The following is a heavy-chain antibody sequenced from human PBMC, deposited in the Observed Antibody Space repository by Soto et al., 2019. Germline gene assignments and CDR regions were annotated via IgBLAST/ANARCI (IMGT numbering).Heavy chain of an antibody. CDR2: IGGSGRTT. CDR1: AFTFNNYA. Sequence: GGSLRLSCAASAFTFNNYAMSWVRQAPGKGLEWVSGIGGSGRTTYYADSVKGRFTISRDNSNNALFLQMNSLRAEDTAVYYCAKSRYSDSSGDFYDYWGQGTLVTVSS. J-gene: IGHJ4*02. D-gene: IGHD3-22*01. V-gene: IGHV3-23*01. CDR3: AKSRYSDSSGDFYDY.